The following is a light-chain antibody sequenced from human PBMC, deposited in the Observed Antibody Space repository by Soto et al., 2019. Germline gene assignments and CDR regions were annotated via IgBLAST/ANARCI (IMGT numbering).Light chain of an antibody. J-gene: IGKJ5*01. CDR2: DAS. CDR1: QSVTTF. CDR3: QQRSNWPPGIT. Sequence: EVVLTQSPDTLSLSPGDTATLSCRASQSVTTFLGWYQQKPGQAPRLLIYDASTRAAGIPARFSGSGSGTDFTLTISSLEPEDFAFYYCQQRSNWPPGITFGQGTRLENK. V-gene: IGKV3-11*01.